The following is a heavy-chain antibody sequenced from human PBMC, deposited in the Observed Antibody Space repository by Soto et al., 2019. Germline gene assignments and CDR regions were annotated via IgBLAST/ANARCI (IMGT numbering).Heavy chain of an antibody. CDR1: GYTFTSYD. Sequence: ASVKVSCKASGYTFTSYDINWVRQATGQGFECMGWMNPNSGNTGYAQKFQGRVTMTRNTSISTAYMELSSLRSEDTAVYYCARGEGPVVVVAATHPDYWGQGTLVTVSS. CDR2: MNPNSGNT. D-gene: IGHD2-15*01. V-gene: IGHV1-8*01. J-gene: IGHJ4*02. CDR3: ARGEGPVVVVAATHPDY.